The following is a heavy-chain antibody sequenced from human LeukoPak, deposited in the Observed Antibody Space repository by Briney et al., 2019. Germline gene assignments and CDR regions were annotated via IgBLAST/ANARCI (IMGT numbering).Heavy chain of an antibody. CDR3: ARDRTIYSSNWYDALDI. D-gene: IGHD6-13*01. CDR1: GFTFSTDW. V-gene: IGHV3-7*05. CDR2: IKEDGSEK. J-gene: IGHJ3*02. Sequence: GGSLRLSCAASGFTFSTDWMAWFRQAPGKGLEWVANIKEDGSEKNYVDSVKGRFTISRDNANNSLSLQMNSLRAEDTAVYYCARDRTIYSSNWYDALDIWGQGTMVTVSS.